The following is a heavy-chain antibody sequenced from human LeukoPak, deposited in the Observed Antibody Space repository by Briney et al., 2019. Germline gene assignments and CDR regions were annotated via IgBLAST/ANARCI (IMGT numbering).Heavy chain of an antibody. CDR2: INFSGGTT. J-gene: IGHJ4*02. CDR3: AKSLIEGSCSGGRCYQIDQ. Sequence: PGGSLRLSCAASGFTFSSHAMNWVRQAPGKGLEWVSAINFSGGTTYYADSVKGRSTTSRDNSKNTLFLQMNSLRVEDTAVYYCAKSLIEGSCSGGRCYQIDQWGQGTLVTVSA. CDR1: GFTFSSHA. V-gene: IGHV3-23*05. D-gene: IGHD2-15*01.